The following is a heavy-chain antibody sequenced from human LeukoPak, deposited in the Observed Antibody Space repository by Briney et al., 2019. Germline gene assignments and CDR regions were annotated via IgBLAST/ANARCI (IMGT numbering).Heavy chain of an antibody. Sequence: PSETLSLTCTASGGSISSHYWSWIRQPPGKGVGWFGYIYYSGGTNYTPSLKSRVTISVDTSKNQFSLKLSCVTAADTAVYYCARGHYYDSTPGDYWGQGTLVTVSS. V-gene: IGHV4-59*11. D-gene: IGHD3-22*01. CDR1: GGSISSHY. J-gene: IGHJ4*02. CDR3: ARGHYYDSTPGDY. CDR2: IYYSGGT.